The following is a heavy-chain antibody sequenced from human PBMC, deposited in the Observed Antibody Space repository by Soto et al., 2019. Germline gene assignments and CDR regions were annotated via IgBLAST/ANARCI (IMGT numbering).Heavy chain of an antibody. D-gene: IGHD3-10*01. J-gene: IGHJ5*02. Sequence: QITLKESGPTLVKPTQTLTRTCTFSGFSLSTSGVGVGWISQPPGKALEWLALIYWDDDKSYSPSLKSRLTLTKYTSKNQVVLTMTNMDPVDTDTYYCAHSRGILLCFGDRANWFDPWGHGTLVTVAS. CDR2: IYWDDDK. V-gene: IGHV2-5*02. CDR3: AHSRGILLCFGDRANWFDP. CDR1: GFSLSTSGVG.